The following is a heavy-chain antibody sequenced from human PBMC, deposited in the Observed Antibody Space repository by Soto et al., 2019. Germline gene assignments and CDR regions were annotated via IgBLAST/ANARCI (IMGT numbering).Heavy chain of an antibody. CDR2: ISYDGSNK. CDR1: GFTFSSYA. V-gene: IGHV3-30-3*01. J-gene: IGHJ4*02. CDR3: ARDHQTYYYDSSGYFDY. D-gene: IGHD3-22*01. Sequence: QVQLVESGGGVVQPGRSLRLSCAASGFTFSSYAMHWVRQAPGKGLEWVAVISYDGSNKYYADSVKGRFTISRDNSKNTLYLQMNSLRAEDTAVYYCARDHQTYYYDSSGYFDYWGQGTLVTVSS.